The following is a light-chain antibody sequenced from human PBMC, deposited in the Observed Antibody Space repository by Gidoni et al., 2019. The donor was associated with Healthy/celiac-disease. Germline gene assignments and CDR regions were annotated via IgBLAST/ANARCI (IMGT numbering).Light chain of an antibody. J-gene: IGKJ5*01. CDR1: RSVSNN. CDR2: GAS. CDR3: QQYNNWPPIT. V-gene: IGKV3-15*01. Sequence: EIVMTQSPATLSVSPGARATLSCRASRSVSNNVAWYQQKPGQAPRLLIYGASTRATGIPARFSGGGSGAEFTLTISSLQSEDVAVYCCQQYNNWPPITVXXXTRLEIK.